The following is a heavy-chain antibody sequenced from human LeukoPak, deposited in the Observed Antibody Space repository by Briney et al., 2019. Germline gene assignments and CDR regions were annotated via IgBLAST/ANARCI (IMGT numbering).Heavy chain of an antibody. Sequence: SETLSLTCTVSGGSISSYYWSWIRQPAGKGLEWIGRIYTSGSTNYNPSLKSRVTMSVDTSKNQFSLKLSSVTAADTAVYYCAREGYCSSTSCYGWFDPWGQGTRVTVSS. V-gene: IGHV4-4*07. CDR1: GGSISSYY. CDR3: AREGYCSSTSCYGWFDP. D-gene: IGHD2-2*01. J-gene: IGHJ5*02. CDR2: IYTSGST.